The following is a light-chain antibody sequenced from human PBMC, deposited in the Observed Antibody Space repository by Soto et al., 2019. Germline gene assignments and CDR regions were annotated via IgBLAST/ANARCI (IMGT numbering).Light chain of an antibody. Sequence: QSALTQPASVSGSPGQSITISCTGTSSDIGGYNYVSWYQQHPGKAPKLIIYDVSNRPSGLSNRFSGSKSGNTASLAIPGLQAEDEADYYCSSYTSSKTLVFGGGTKLTVL. CDR1: SSDIGGYNY. J-gene: IGLJ2*01. CDR3: SSYTSSKTLV. V-gene: IGLV2-14*03. CDR2: DVS.